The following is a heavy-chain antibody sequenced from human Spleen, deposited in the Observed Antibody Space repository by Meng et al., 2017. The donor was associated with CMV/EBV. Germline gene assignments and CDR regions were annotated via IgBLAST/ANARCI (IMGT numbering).Heavy chain of an antibody. CDR1: GGSISSSSYY. J-gene: IGHJ6*02. CDR3: ARDGMDV. Sequence: SETLSLTCTVSGGSISSSSYYWGWIRQPPGKGLEGIGSIYYSGSTYYNPSLKSRVTISVDTSKNQFSLKLSSVTAADTAVYYCARDGMDVWGQGTTVTVSS. V-gene: IGHV4-39*07. CDR2: IYYSGST.